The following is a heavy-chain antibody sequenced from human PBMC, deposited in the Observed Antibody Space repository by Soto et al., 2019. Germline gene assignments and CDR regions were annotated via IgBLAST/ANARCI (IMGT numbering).Heavy chain of an antibody. Sequence: SQTLSLTCTVSGGSISSGGYYWSWIRQHPGKGLEWIGYIYYRGSTYYNPSLNSRVTISVDTSKNQFSLKLNSVTAADTAVYYCARERDYGDYVDYWGQGTLVTLSS. D-gene: IGHD4-17*01. CDR1: GGSISSGGYY. CDR3: ARERDYGDYVDY. V-gene: IGHV4-31*03. CDR2: IYYRGST. J-gene: IGHJ4*02.